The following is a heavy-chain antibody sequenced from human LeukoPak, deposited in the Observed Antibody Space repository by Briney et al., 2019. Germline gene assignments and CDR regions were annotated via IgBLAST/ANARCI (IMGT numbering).Heavy chain of an antibody. CDR1: GFTFSSYA. Sequence: GGSLRLSCAASGFTFSSYAMSWVRQAPGKGLEWVSAISGSGGSTYYADSVKGRFTISRDNSKNTLYLQMNSLRVEDTALYYCAKDRLESVAGFDYWGQGTLVTVSS. V-gene: IGHV3-23*01. J-gene: IGHJ4*02. CDR2: ISGSGGST. D-gene: IGHD2-15*01. CDR3: AKDRLESVAGFDY.